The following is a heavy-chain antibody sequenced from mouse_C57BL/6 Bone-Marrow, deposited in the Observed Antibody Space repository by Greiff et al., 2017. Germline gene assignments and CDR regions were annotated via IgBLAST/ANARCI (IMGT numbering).Heavy chain of an antibody. CDR1: GYAFSSSW. V-gene: IGHV1-82*01. D-gene: IGHD2-2*01. CDR3: ARGGYDAWFAY. J-gene: IGHJ3*01. CDR2: IYPGDGDT. Sequence: QVQLQQSGPELVKPGASVKISCKASGYAFSSSWMNWVKQRPGKGLGWIGRIYPGDGDTNYNGRFKGKATLTADKSSRPAYMQLRSLTSEYSAVYFCARGGYDAWFAYWGQGTLVTVSA.